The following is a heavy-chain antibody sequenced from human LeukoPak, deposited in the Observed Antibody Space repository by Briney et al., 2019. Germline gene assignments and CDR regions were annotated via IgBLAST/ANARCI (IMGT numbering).Heavy chain of an antibody. V-gene: IGHV4-59*12. CDR1: GGSISSYY. CDR2: IYYSGST. CDR3: ARGNQLLPYYYYMDV. Sequence: SETLSLTCTVSGGSISSYYWSWIRQPPGKGLEWIGYIYYSGSTNYNPSLKSRVTISVDTSKNQFSLKLSSVTAADTAVYYCARGNQLLPYYYYMDVWGKGTTVTVSS. J-gene: IGHJ6*03. D-gene: IGHD2-2*01.